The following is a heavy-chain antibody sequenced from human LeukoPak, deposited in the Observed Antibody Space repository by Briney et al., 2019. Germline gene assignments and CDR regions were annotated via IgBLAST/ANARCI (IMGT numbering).Heavy chain of an antibody. D-gene: IGHD3-9*01. CDR2: ISGGDGST. J-gene: IGHJ4*02. CDR1: GFTFSSYA. V-gene: IGHV3-23*01. CDR3: AKAFDWLLVY. Sequence: GGSLRLSCAASGFTFSSYAMSWVRLAPGKGLKWVSSISGGDGSTYYANSVKGRFTISRDNSKNTLYLQMNSLRAEDTAVYYCAKAFDWLLVYWGQGTLVTVSS.